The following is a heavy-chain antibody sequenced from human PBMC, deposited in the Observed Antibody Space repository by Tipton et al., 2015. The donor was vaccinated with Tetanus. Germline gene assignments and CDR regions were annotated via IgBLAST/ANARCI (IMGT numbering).Heavy chain of an antibody. CDR2: IYYSGST. J-gene: IGHJ4*02. CDR3: ARDQARGAPGWNYFDY. V-gene: IGHV4-31*03. Sequence: GLVKPSQTLSLTCTVSGGSISSGGYYWSWIRQHSGKGLEWIGHIYYSGSTYYNPSLKSRDSISVDTSKNQLYLKLNSVTAADTPDYYCARDQARGAPGWNYFDYWGQGTLVAASS. CDR1: GGSISSGGYY. D-gene: IGHD1-26*01.